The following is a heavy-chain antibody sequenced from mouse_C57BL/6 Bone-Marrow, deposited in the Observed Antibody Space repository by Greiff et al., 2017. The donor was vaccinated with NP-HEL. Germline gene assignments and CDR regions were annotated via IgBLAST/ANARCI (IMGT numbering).Heavy chain of an antibody. CDR1: GYTFTSYW. V-gene: IGHV1-64*01. D-gene: IGHD2-1*01. CDR3: AGGNPFAY. J-gene: IGHJ3*01. CDR2: IHPNSGST. Sequence: QVQLQQPGAELVKPGASVKLSCKASGYTFTSYWMHWVKQRPGQGLEWIGMIHPNSGSTNYNEKFKSMAILTVDKSSRTTYMQLSSLTSEDSAVYYCAGGNPFAYWGQGTLVTVSA.